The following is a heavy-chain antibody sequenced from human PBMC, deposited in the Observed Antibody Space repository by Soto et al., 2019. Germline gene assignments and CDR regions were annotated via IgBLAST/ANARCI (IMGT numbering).Heavy chain of an antibody. Sequence: PSETLSLTCTVSGGSISSGGYYWSWIRQHPGKGLEWIGYIYYSGSTYYNPSLKSRVTISVDTSKNQFSLKLSSVTAADTPVYSCARSFRVAAAGPFDYWGQGTLVTVSS. CDR3: ARSFRVAAAGPFDY. CDR1: GGSISSGGYY. CDR2: IYYSGST. V-gene: IGHV4-31*03. J-gene: IGHJ4*02. D-gene: IGHD6-13*01.